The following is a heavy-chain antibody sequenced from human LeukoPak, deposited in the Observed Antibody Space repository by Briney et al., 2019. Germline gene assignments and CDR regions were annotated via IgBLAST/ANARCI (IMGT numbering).Heavy chain of an antibody. J-gene: IGHJ6*03. D-gene: IGHD3-10*01. CDR2: ISYSGRVI. CDR1: GFTFDTFG. CDR3: ARDDSGYYYYMDF. Sequence: GGSLRLSCAASGFTFDTFGMHWVRRAPEQGLEWLSYISYSGRVIYYADSVKGRFTISRDNDENSLYLQMSSLRAEDTAVYYCARDDSGYYYYMDFWGEGTTVTVSS. V-gene: IGHV3-48*01.